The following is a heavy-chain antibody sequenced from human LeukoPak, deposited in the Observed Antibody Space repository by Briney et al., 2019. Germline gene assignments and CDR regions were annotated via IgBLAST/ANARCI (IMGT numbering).Heavy chain of an antibody. Sequence: GGSLRLSCAASGFTFSSYAMHWVRQAPGKGLEWVAVISYDGSNKYYADSVKGRFTISRDNSKNTLYLQMNSLRAEDTAVYYCARDPIVGATGGPDAFDIWGQGTMVTVSS. V-gene: IGHV3-30-3*01. J-gene: IGHJ3*02. CDR2: ISYDGSNK. D-gene: IGHD1-26*01. CDR3: ARDPIVGATGGPDAFDI. CDR1: GFTFSSYA.